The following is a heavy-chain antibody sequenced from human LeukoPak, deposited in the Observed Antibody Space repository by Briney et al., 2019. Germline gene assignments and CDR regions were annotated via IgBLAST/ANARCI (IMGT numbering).Heavy chain of an antibody. CDR3: ARGNYGYVWGSYRPIAAFDY. CDR1: GGTFCGYY. V-gene: IGHV4-34*01. CDR2: INNSERT. Sequence: SETLSLNCAVYGGTFCGYYWGWIPQPPGKGLEWIVGINNSERTNSNPSLKSRVTITVDTSKNQYSLQLSSMTDDNTVLYYCARGNYGYVWGSYRPIAAFDYWGQGTLVTVSS. D-gene: IGHD3-16*02. J-gene: IGHJ4*02.